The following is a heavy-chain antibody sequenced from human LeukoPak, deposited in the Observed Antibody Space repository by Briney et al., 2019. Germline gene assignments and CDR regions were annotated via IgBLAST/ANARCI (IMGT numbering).Heavy chain of an antibody. D-gene: IGHD2-2*02. J-gene: IGHJ6*02. CDR3: ARDPPRYCSSTSCYTPGNYYYYGMDV. Sequence: ASVKVSCKASGYTFTGYYMHWVRQAPGQGLEWMGWINPNSGGTNYAQKFQGRVTMTRDTSISTACMELSRLRSDDTAVYYCARDPPRYCSSTSCYTPGNYYYYGMDVWGQGTTVTVSS. CDR2: INPNSGGT. V-gene: IGHV1-2*02. CDR1: GYTFTGYY.